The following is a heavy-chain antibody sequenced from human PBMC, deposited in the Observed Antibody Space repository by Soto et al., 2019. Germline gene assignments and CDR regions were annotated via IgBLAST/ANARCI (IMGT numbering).Heavy chain of an antibody. CDR1: GFTFSSYG. D-gene: IGHD6-19*01. J-gene: IGHJ4*02. CDR2: ISYDGSNK. Sequence: GGSLRLSCAASGFTFSSYGMHWVRQAPGKGLEWVAVISYDGSNKYYADSVKGRFTISRDNSKNTLYLQMNSLRAEDTAVYYCAKDGSSGSFDYWGQGTLVTVSS. V-gene: IGHV3-30*18. CDR3: AKDGSSGSFDY.